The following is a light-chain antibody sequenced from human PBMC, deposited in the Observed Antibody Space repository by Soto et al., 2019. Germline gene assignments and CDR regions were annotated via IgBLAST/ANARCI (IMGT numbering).Light chain of an antibody. CDR1: QSVSIN. CDR2: GAS. V-gene: IGKV3-15*01. Sequence: EIVMTQSPATLSVSPGERATLSCRASQSVSINLAWYQQKPGQAPRLLIYGASTRATGIPARFSGSGSGTEFTVTISSLQSEDFAVYYCQQYNNWPRTFGGGTKVEIK. CDR3: QQYNNWPRT. J-gene: IGKJ4*01.